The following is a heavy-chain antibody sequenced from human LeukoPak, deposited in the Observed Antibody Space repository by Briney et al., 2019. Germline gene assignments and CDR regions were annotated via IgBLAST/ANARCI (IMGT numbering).Heavy chain of an antibody. J-gene: IGHJ4*02. Sequence: GESLKISCKGSGYIFTTYWIGWVRQMPGKGLEWMGIIYPGDSDTRYSPSFQGQVTISADKSISAAYLQWSSLKASDTAMYYCARHERSTTGSLLYDNWGQGTLVTVSS. CDR3: ARHERSTTGSLLYDN. V-gene: IGHV5-51*01. D-gene: IGHD1-1*01. CDR2: IYPGDSDT. CDR1: GYIFTTYW.